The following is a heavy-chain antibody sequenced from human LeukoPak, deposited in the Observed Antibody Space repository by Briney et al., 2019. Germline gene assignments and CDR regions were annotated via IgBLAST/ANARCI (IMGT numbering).Heavy chain of an antibody. CDR3: ARRFDP. Sequence: SHTLSLACTVAGGSITSGSYYWSWLRRPAGKGLERIGRVFVSGNTNYHPSLNSRVTKSAATSKNQLSLRLSSVTAADTAVYYWARRFDPWGQGTLVTVSS. CDR2: VFVSGNT. J-gene: IGHJ5*02. CDR1: GGSITSGSYY. V-gene: IGHV4-61*02.